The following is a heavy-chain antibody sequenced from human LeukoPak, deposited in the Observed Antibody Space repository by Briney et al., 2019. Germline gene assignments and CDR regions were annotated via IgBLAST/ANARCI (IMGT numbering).Heavy chain of an antibody. V-gene: IGHV3-73*01. CDR1: GFTFSGSA. CDR2: IRSKANSYAT. J-gene: IGHJ4*02. D-gene: IGHD3-16*01. CDR3: TRPVGDRDY. Sequence: GGSLRLSCAASGFTFSGSAMHWVRQASGKGPEWVGRIRSKANSYATAYAASVKGRFTISRDDSKNTAYLQMNSLKTEDTAVYYCTRPVGDRDYWGQGTLVTVSS.